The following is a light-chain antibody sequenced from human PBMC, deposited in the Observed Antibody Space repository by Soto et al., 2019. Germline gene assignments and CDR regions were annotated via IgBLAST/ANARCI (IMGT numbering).Light chain of an antibody. Sequence: EIVLTQSPGTLSLSPGERATLSCRASHSVSSSYLAWYQQKPGQAPRLLIYGASSRATGIPDRFSGSGSGTYFILTISRLEPEDFAVYYCQQYGSSPPYTFGQGTKREIK. J-gene: IGKJ2*01. CDR2: GAS. CDR3: QQYGSSPPYT. CDR1: HSVSSSY. V-gene: IGKV3-20*01.